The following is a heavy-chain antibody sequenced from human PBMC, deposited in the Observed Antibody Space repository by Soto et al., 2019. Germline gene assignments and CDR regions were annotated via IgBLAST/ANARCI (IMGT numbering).Heavy chain of an antibody. CDR2: IIPIFGTA. J-gene: IGHJ4*02. Sequence: QVQLVQSGAEVKKPGSSVKVSCKASGGTFSSYAISWVRQAPGQGLEWMGGIIPIFGTANYAQKLQGRVTITADESTSTAYMELSSLRSEDTSVYYCARDLTPVGYSYGYVMDYWGQGPLVTVSS. D-gene: IGHD5-18*01. CDR1: GGTFSSYA. V-gene: IGHV1-69*01. CDR3: ARDLTPVGYSYGYVMDY.